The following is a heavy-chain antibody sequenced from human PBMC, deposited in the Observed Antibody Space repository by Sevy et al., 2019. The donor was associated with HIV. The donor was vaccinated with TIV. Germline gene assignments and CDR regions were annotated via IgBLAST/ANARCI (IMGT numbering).Heavy chain of an antibody. CDR2: IYHSGST. D-gene: IGHD5-18*01. CDR1: GYSISSGYY. CDR3: ARQADTAMPHYYYYYYMDV. J-gene: IGHJ6*03. Sequence: LSLTCAVSGYSISSGYYWGWIRQPPGKGLEWIGSIYHSGSTYYNPSLKSRVTISVDTSKNQFSLKLSSVTAADTAVYYCARQADTAMPHYYYYYYMDVWGKGTTVTVSS. V-gene: IGHV4-38-2*01.